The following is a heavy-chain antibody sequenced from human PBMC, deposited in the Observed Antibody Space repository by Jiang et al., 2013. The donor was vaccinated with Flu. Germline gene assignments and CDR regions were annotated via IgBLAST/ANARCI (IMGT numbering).Heavy chain of an antibody. CDR3: ARDSAAAADY. V-gene: IGHV1-2*02. Sequence: GAEVKKPGASVKVSCKASGYTFTGLYIHWVRQAPGQGLEWMGWINPNSGDTDYAPKLEGRVTMTRDTSISTAYMELHRLRSDDTALYYCARDSAAAADYWGQGTLVTVSS. CDR2: INPNSGDT. J-gene: IGHJ4*02. D-gene: IGHD6-13*01. CDR1: GYTFTGLY.